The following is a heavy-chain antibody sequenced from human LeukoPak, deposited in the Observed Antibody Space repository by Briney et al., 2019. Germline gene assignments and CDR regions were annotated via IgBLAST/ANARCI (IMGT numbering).Heavy chain of an antibody. D-gene: IGHD5-24*01. V-gene: IGHV3-23*01. CDR3: TKARSYYYYGMDV. Sequence: QPGGSLRLSCAASRFTFSSYAMSWVRQAPAKGLEWVSSISGSGASTYYADSVKGRFTISRDNSKTTLYLQMNSLRAEDTAVYYCTKARSYYYYGMDVWGQGTTVSVSS. J-gene: IGHJ6*02. CDR2: ISGSGAST. CDR1: RFTFSSYA.